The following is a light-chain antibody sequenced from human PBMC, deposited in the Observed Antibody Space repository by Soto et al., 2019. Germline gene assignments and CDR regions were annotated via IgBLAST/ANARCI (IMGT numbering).Light chain of an antibody. CDR2: DVS. V-gene: IGLV2-11*01. CDR1: SSDVGGYNY. CDR3: CSYAGSYTYV. J-gene: IGLJ1*01. Sequence: QSALTQPRSVSGSPGQSVTISCTGTSSDVGGYNYVSWYQQLPGKAPKLVIYDVSTRPSGVPDRFSGSKSGNTASLTISGLQAEDEADYYCCSYAGSYTYVFGTGTKVTVL.